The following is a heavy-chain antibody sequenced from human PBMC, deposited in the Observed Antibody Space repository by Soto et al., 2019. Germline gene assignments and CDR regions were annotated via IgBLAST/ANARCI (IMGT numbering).Heavy chain of an antibody. V-gene: IGHV1-69*08. D-gene: IGHD3-10*01. Sequence: QVQLVQSGAEVKKPGSSVKVSCKASGGTFSSYTISWVRQAPGQGLEWMGRIIPILGIANYAQKFQGRVTITADKSTSTAYMELSSLRSEDTAVYYCAREIYGSGRQDTGWGQGTLVTVSS. J-gene: IGHJ4*02. CDR1: GGTFSSYT. CDR3: AREIYGSGRQDTG. CDR2: IIPILGIA.